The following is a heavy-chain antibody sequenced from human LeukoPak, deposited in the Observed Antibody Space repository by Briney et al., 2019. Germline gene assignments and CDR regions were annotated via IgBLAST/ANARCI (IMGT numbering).Heavy chain of an antibody. V-gene: IGHV4-4*07. Sequence: SETLSLTCTVSGDSISPYYWSWIRQSAEKGLQWIGRVSAGGTTDYNPSLKSRVTMSVDTSKTQFSLKMTSVTAADTAVYYRSRGGGQWLIPDFDYWGQGLLVIVSS. D-gene: IGHD6-19*01. J-gene: IGHJ4*02. CDR1: GDSISPYY. CDR2: VSAGGTT. CDR3: SRGGGQWLIPDFDY.